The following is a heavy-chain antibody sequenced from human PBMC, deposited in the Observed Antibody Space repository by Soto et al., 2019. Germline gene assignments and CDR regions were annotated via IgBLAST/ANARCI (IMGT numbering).Heavy chain of an antibody. CDR3: ALSYSSGWFYYYGMDV. Sequence: GESLKISCKGSGYSFTSYWIGWVRQMPGKGLEWMGIIYPGDSDTRYSPSFQGQVTISADKSISTAYLQWSSLKASDTAMYYCALSYSSGWFYYYGMDVWGQGTTVTVSS. CDR2: IYPGDSDT. CDR1: GYSFTSYW. J-gene: IGHJ6*02. D-gene: IGHD6-19*01. V-gene: IGHV5-51*01.